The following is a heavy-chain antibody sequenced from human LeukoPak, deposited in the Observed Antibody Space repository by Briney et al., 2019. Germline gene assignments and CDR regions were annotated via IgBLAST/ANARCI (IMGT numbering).Heavy chain of an antibody. CDR2: MNPNSGNT. CDR3: ARGRYCSSTSCYRDAFDI. CDR1: GYTFTSYD. J-gene: IGHJ3*02. Sequence: ASVTVSCKASGYTFTSYDINWVRQATGQGLEWMGWMNPNSGNTGYAQKFQGRVTMTRNTSISTAYMELSSLRSEDTAVYYCARGRYCSSTSCYRDAFDIWGQGTMVTVSS. V-gene: IGHV1-8*01. D-gene: IGHD2-2*01.